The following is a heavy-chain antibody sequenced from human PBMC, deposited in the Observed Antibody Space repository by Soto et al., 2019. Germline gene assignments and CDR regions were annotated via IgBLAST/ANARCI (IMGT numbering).Heavy chain of an antibody. CDR2: ISYDGSNK. D-gene: IGHD2-15*01. J-gene: IGHJ4*02. CDR1: GFTFSSYA. CDR3: ARELGYCSGGSCLDY. V-gene: IGHV3-30-3*01. Sequence: QVQLVESGGGVVQPGRSLRLSCAASGFTFSSYAMHWVRQAPGKGLEWVAVISYDGSNKYYADSVKGRFTISRDNSKNTLNVQMNSLRAEDTAVYYCARELGYCSGGSCLDYWGQGTLVTVSS.